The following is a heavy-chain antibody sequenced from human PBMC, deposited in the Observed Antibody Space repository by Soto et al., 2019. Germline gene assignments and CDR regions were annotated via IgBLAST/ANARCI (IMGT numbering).Heavy chain of an antibody. V-gene: IGHV3-33*01. CDR1: GFTFSSYG. D-gene: IGHD3-22*01. Sequence: GGSLRLSCAASGFTFSSYGMHWVRQAPGKGLEWVAVIWYDGSNKYYADSVKGRFTISRDNSKNTLYLQMNSLRAEDTAVYYCARDLEKDSGCAVTWFDPWGQGTLVTVSS. CDR2: IWYDGSNK. J-gene: IGHJ5*02. CDR3: ARDLEKDSGCAVTWFDP.